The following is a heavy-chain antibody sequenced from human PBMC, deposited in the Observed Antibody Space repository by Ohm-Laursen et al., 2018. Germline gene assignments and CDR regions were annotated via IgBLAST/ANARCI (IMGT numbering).Heavy chain of an antibody. V-gene: IGHV1-69*06. CDR2: IIPIFGTA. J-gene: IGHJ4*02. CDR1: GYTFTSYY. Sequence: SSVKVSCKASGYTFTSYYMHRVRQAHGQGLEWMGGIIPIFGTANYAQKFQGRVTITADKSTNTAYMELRSLRSEDTAVYYCARGPGYSNSYYYFYWGQGTLVTVSS. D-gene: IGHD3-22*01. CDR3: ARGPGYSNSYYYFY.